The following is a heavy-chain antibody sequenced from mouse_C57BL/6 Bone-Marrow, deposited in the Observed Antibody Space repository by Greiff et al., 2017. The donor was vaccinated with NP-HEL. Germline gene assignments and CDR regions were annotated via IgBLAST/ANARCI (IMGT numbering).Heavy chain of an antibody. Sequence: QVQLKESGPGLVAPSQSLSITCTVSGFSLTSYAISWVRQPPGTGLEWLGVIWTGGGTNYNSALKSRLSISKDNSKSQVFLKMNSLQTDDTARYYCARIIYYGNLYWYFDVWGTGTTVTVSS. CDR3: ARIIYYGNLYWYFDV. J-gene: IGHJ1*03. V-gene: IGHV2-9-1*01. CDR1: GFSLTSYA. D-gene: IGHD2-1*01. CDR2: IWTGGGT.